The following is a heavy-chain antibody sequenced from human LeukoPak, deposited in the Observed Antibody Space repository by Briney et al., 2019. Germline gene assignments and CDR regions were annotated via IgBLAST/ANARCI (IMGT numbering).Heavy chain of an antibody. D-gene: IGHD2-15*01. V-gene: IGHV3-74*01. CDR1: GFTFSTHW. Sequence: GGSLRLSCEASGFTFSTHWMHWVRQVPGKGLVWISRISNDVISTISTSYADSVKGRFTISRDNAKNSLYLQMNSLRAEDTAVYYCARPVVAATTPDTFDIWGQGTMVTVSS. J-gene: IGHJ3*02. CDR3: ARPVVAATTPDTFDI. CDR2: ISNDVIST.